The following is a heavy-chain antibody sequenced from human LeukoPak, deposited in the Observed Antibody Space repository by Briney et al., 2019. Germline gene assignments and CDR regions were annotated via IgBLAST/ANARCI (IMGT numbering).Heavy chain of an antibody. J-gene: IGHJ4*02. CDR1: GFAFSSYS. D-gene: IGHD2-21*02. CDR3: ARASYCGGDCYDLDY. Sequence: GSLRLSCAASGFAFSSYSMNWARQAPGKGLEWVANIKQDGSEKYYVDSVKGRFTISRDNAKNSLYLQMNSLRAEDTAVYYCARASYCGGDCYDLDYWGQGTLVTVSS. CDR2: IKQDGSEK. V-gene: IGHV3-7*01.